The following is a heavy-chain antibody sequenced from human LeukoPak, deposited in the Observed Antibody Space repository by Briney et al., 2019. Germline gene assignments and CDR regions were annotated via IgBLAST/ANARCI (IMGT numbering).Heavy chain of an antibody. CDR1: GGTFSSYA. V-gene: IGHV1-69*04. D-gene: IGHD6-19*01. CDR3: AREEQWLENKKYFDY. J-gene: IGHJ4*02. CDR2: IIPILGIA. Sequence: ASVKVSCKASGGTFSSYAISWVRQAPGQGLEWMGRIIPILGIANYAQKLQGRVTITADKSTSTAYMELSSLRSEDTAVYYCAREEQWLENKKYFDYWGQGTLVTVSS.